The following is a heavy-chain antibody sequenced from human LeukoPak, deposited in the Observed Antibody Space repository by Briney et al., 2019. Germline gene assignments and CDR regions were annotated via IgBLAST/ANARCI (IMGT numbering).Heavy chain of an antibody. J-gene: IGHJ4*02. V-gene: IGHV4-59*01. CDR1: GGSISSYY. CDR2: IYYSGST. D-gene: IGHD5-24*01. Sequence: SETLSLTCTVSGGSISSYYWSWIRQPPGKGLEWIGYIYYSGSTNYNPSLKSRVTISVDTSKNQFSLKLSPVTAADTAVYYCAREGKDGTLDYWGQGTLVTVFS. CDR3: AREGKDGTLDY.